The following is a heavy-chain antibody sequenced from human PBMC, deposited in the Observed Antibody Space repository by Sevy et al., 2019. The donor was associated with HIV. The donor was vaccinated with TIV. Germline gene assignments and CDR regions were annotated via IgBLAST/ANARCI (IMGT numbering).Heavy chain of an antibody. CDR3: ATHAGIAAAGRVFDY. D-gene: IGHD6-13*01. CDR1: GFTFSDDY. CDR2: IRNKADSYTT. J-gene: IGHJ4*02. V-gene: IGHV3-72*01. Sequence: GGSLRLSCAASGFTFSDDYMEWVLQAPGKGLEWVGRIRNKADSYTTEYAVSVKGRFTISRDDSKNSLYLLMNSLKTEDTAVYYCATHAGIAAAGRVFDYWGQGTLVTVSS.